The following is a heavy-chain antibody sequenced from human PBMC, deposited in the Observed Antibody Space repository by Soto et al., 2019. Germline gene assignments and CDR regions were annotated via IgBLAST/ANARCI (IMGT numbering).Heavy chain of an antibody. V-gene: IGHV4-34*01. Sequence: PSETLSLTCAVYGGSLSGYYWTWIRQPPGKGLEWIGEVNPGGITNYSPSVKSRLTISLDTSKKQVSLEMTSVTAADTAVYYCGIVVIKMAIKSIDSWGPGTLVTVSS. D-gene: IGHD3-22*01. CDR3: GIVVIKMAIKSIDS. CDR2: VNPGGIT. CDR1: GGSLSGYY. J-gene: IGHJ4*02.